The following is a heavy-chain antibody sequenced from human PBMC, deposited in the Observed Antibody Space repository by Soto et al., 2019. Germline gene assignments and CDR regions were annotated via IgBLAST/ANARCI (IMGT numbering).Heavy chain of an antibody. CDR1: VAALNIGNYA. CDR2: IYVTGAV. J-gene: IGHJ5*02. CDR3: ARLRIATNNYKWFDP. Sequence: PPETLSLTCSFSVAALNIGNYAWSWIRQVPGKGLEWIGHIYVTGAVDYNPSLRDRITISQDTSERQFSLNLRLVTAADTAVYYCARLRIATNNYKWFDPWGQGTLVTVSS. V-gene: IGHV4-31*03. D-gene: IGHD2-21*01.